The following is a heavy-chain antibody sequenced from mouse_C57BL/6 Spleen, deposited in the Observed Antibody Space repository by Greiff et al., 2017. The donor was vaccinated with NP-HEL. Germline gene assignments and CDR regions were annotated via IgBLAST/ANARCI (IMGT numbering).Heavy chain of an antibody. CDR1: GFTFSDYY. CDR3: ARDLGRRGYYYAMDY. Sequence: EVQLVESEGGLVQPGSSMKLSCTASGFTFSDYYMAWVRQVPEKGLEWVANINYDGSSTYYLDSLKSRFIISRDNAKNILYLQMSSLKSEDTATYYCARDLGRRGYYYAMDYWGQGTSVTVSS. J-gene: IGHJ4*01. V-gene: IGHV5-16*01. D-gene: IGHD4-1*01. CDR2: INYDGSST.